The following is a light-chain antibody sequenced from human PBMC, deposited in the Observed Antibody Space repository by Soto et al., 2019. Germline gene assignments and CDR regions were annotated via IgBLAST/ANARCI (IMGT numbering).Light chain of an antibody. CDR3: QQYGTAPWT. CDR2: GAY. Sequence: EIVLTQSPATLSVSLGDSATLSCRAGQSVSLSLAWYQMRPGQPPRLLLYGAYNRATGIPDRFSGSGSGTDFTLTISRLEPEDFAVYYCQQYGTAPWTFGQGTKVDIK. CDR1: QSVSLS. J-gene: IGKJ1*01. V-gene: IGKV3-20*01.